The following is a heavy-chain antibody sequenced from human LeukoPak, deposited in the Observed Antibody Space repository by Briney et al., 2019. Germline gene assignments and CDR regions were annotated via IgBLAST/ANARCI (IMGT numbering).Heavy chain of an antibody. D-gene: IGHD3-16*01. J-gene: IGHJ4*02. CDR3: ARSLAHRVLDY. Sequence: GGSLRLSCAASGLTFSSYGMHWVRQAPGKGLEWVAVIWYDGSNKYYADSVKGRFTISRDNSKNTLYLQMNSLRAEDTAVYYCARSLAHRVLDYWGQGTLVTVSS. CDR2: IWYDGSNK. V-gene: IGHV3-33*01. CDR1: GLTFSSYG.